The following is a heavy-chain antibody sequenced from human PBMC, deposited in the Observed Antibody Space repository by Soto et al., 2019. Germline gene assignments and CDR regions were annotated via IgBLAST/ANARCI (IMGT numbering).Heavy chain of an antibody. Sequence: LSLTCAVYGGSFSGYYWSWIRQPPGKGLEWIGEINHSGSTNYNPSLKSRVTISVDTSKNQFSLKLSSVTAADTAVYYCARGRIAARRGWFDPWGQGTLVTVSS. CDR3: ARGRIAARRGWFDP. CDR1: GGSFSGYY. V-gene: IGHV4-34*01. D-gene: IGHD6-6*01. J-gene: IGHJ5*02. CDR2: INHSGST.